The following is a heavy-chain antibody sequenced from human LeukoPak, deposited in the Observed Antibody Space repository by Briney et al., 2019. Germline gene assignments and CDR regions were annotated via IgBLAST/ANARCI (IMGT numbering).Heavy chain of an antibody. CDR1: GFTFSSYS. CDR2: ISTSNSTI. CDR3: AKATVAGRGAFDI. Sequence: PGGSLRLSCAASGFTFSSYSMNWVRQAPGKGLEWVSYISTSNSTIYYADSVKGRFTISRDNAKNSLYLQMNSLRAEDTALYYCAKATVAGRGAFDIWGQGTMVTVSS. D-gene: IGHD6-19*01. J-gene: IGHJ3*02. V-gene: IGHV3-48*04.